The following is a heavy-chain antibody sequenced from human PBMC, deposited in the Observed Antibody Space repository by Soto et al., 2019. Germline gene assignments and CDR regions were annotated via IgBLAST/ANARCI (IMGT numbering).Heavy chain of an antibody. V-gene: IGHV3-49*03. CDR1: GFTFGDYA. D-gene: IGHD2-15*01. Sequence: GGSLRLSCTASGFTFGDYAMSWFRQAPGKGLEWVGFIRSKAYGGTTEYAASVKGRFTISRDDSKSIAYLQMNSLKTEDTAVYYCTRKGYCSGGSCYYRYYFDYWGQGTLVTVSS. CDR2: IRSKAYGGTT. J-gene: IGHJ4*02. CDR3: TRKGYCSGGSCYYRYYFDY.